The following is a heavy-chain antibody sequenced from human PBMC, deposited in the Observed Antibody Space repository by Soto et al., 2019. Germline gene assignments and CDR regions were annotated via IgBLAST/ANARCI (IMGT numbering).Heavy chain of an antibody. J-gene: IGHJ6*02. V-gene: IGHV5-51*01. D-gene: IGHD6-13*01. CDR1: GYSFTSYW. Sequence: GESLKISCKGSGYSFTSYWIGWVRQMPGKGLEWMGIIYPGDSDTRYSPSFQGQVTISADKSISTAYLQWSSLKASDTAMYYFSSYIAAPPYVLAVCGQGSSVPGSS. CDR2: IYPGDSDT. CDR3: SSYIAAPPYVLAV.